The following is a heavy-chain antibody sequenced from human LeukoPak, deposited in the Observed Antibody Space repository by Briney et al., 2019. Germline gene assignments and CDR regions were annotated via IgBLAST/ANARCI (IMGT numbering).Heavy chain of an antibody. Sequence: SETLSLTCTVSGGSISSYYWSWIRQPAGKGLEWIGRIYTSGSTNYNPSLKSRVTMSVDTSKNQFSLKPSSVTAADTAVYYCARDMMGATIILTYYYYGMDVWGQGTTVTVAS. J-gene: IGHJ6*02. CDR1: GGSISSYY. V-gene: IGHV4-4*07. CDR3: ARDMMGATIILTYYYYGMDV. CDR2: IYTSGST. D-gene: IGHD5-12*01.